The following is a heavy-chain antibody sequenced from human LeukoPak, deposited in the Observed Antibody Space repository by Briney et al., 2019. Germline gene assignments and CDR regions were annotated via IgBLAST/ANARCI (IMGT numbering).Heavy chain of an antibody. CDR2: ISYSGST. V-gene: IGHV4-31*03. CDR3: ARGPHCTNGVCYKFYYYYYGMDV. Sequence: SETLSLTCTVSGGSITSGGYFWSWIRQHPGKGLECIGHISYSGSTYYTPSLKSRVTISADTSKNQYSLKLSSVTAADTAVYYCARGPHCTNGVCYKFYYYYYGMDVWGQGTTVTVSS. CDR1: GGSITSGGYF. J-gene: IGHJ6*02. D-gene: IGHD2-8*01.